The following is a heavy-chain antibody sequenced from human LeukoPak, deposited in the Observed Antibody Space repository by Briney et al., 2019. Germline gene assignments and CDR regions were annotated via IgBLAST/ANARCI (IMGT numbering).Heavy chain of an antibody. V-gene: IGHV4-39*01. Sequence: SETLSLTCTVSGGSISSSSYYWGWIRQPPGKGLEWIGSIYYSGSTYYNPSLKSRVTISVDTSKNQFSLKLSSVTAADTAVYYCASRPKIFRGGYHFDYWDQGTLVTVSS. CDR2: IYYSGST. D-gene: IGHD1-26*01. CDR1: GGSISSSSYY. J-gene: IGHJ4*02. CDR3: ASRPKIFRGGYHFDY.